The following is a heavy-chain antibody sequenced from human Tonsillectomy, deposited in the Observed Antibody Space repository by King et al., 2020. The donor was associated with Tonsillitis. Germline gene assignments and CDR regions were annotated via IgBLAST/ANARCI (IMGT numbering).Heavy chain of an antibody. Sequence: VQLVESGGGLVQPGGSLRLSCAASGFTFSTYWMTWVRQAPGKGLEWVANIKQDGSERYYVDSVKGRFTISRDNAKNSLFLQMNILRAEDTALYYCARDAYGLRSGLDVWGQGTPVSVSS. CDR3: ARDAYGLRSGLDV. CDR2: IKQDGSER. D-gene: IGHD5-24*01. CDR1: GFTFSTYW. J-gene: IGHJ6*02. V-gene: IGHV3-7*03.